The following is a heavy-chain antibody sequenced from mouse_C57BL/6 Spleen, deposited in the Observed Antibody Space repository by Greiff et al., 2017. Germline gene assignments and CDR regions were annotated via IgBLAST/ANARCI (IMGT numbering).Heavy chain of an antibody. D-gene: IGHD1-1*01. J-gene: IGHJ2*01. CDR2: IHPNSGST. Sequence: QVQLQQPGAELVKPGASVKLSCKASGYTFTSYWMHWVKQRPGQGLEWIGMIHPNSGSTNYNEKFKSKATLTVDKSSSTAYMQLSSLTSEDSAVYYCARGGLDYGSSYYFDYWGQGTTLTVSS. CDR3: ARGGLDYGSSYYFDY. CDR1: GYTFTSYW. V-gene: IGHV1-64*01.